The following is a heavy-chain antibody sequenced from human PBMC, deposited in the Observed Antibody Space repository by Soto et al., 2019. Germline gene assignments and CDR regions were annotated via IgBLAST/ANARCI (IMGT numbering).Heavy chain of an antibody. CDR3: AISRYSSSWYYFDY. CDR2: ISGRGDNT. Sequence: GGSLRLSCAASGFTFSSYAMSWVRQAPGKGLEWVSAISGRGDNTYYADSVKGRFTISRDNSKNALYLQMNSLRAEDTAVYYCAISRYSSSWYYFDYWGQGXLVTVYS. J-gene: IGHJ4*02. D-gene: IGHD6-13*01. CDR1: GFTFSSYA. V-gene: IGHV3-23*01.